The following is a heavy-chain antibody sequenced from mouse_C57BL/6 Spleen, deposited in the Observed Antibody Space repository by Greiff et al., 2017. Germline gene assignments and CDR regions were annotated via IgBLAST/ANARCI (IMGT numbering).Heavy chain of an antibody. CDR1: GYSFTGYF. V-gene: IGHV1-20*01. CDR3: ARLGYYYGSSGY. CDR2: INPYNGDT. Sequence: EVQLQQSGPELVKPGASVKISCKASGYSFTGYFMNWVMQSHGKSLEWIGRINPYNGDTFYNQKFKGKATLTVDKSSSTAHMELRSLTSEDSAVYYCARLGYYYGSSGYWGQGTTLTVSS. D-gene: IGHD1-1*01. J-gene: IGHJ2*01.